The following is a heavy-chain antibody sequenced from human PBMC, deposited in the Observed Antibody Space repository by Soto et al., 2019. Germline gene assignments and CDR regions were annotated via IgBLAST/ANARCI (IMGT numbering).Heavy chain of an antibody. CDR2: IIPIFGTA. CDR1: GGTFSSDA. D-gene: IGHD1-26*01. V-gene: IGHV1-69*01. CDR3: ARRWELGSLDY. J-gene: IGHJ4*02. Sequence: QVQLVQSGAEVKKPGSSVKVSCKASGGTFSSDAISWVRQAPGQGLEWMGGIIPIFGTAHYAQKFQGRVTITADESTSTAYMELSSLRSEDTAVYYCARRWELGSLDYWGQGTLVTVSS.